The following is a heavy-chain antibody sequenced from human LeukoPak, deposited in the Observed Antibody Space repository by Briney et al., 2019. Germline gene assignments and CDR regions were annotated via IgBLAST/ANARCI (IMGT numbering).Heavy chain of an antibody. CDR2: FYYSGST. CDR1: GFTFSSYSMN. Sequence: NPGGSLRLSCAASGFTFSSYSMNWVRQAPGKGLEWIGSFYYSGSTNYNPSLKSRVTISVDTSKNQFSLKLSSVTAADTAVYYCVYYYGSGSVEYWGQGTLVTVSS. V-gene: IGHV4-59*05. CDR3: VYYYGSGSVEY. J-gene: IGHJ4*02. D-gene: IGHD3-10*01.